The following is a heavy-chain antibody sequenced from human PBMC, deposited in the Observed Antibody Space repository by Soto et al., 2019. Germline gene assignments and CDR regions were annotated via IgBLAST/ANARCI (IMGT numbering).Heavy chain of an antibody. D-gene: IGHD3-22*01. Sequence: ASVKLSCKASGYTLTSYAMHWVRQAPGQRLEWMGWINAGNGNTKYSQKFQGRVTITRDTSASTAYMELSSLRSEDTAVYYCARDPVIYDSSGYLGDAFDIWGQGTMVTVSS. V-gene: IGHV1-3*01. CDR3: ARDPVIYDSSGYLGDAFDI. J-gene: IGHJ3*02. CDR1: GYTLTSYA. CDR2: INAGNGNT.